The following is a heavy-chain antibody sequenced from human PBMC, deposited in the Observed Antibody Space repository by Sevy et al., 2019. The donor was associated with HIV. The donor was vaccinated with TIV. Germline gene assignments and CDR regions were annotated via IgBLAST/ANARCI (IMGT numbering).Heavy chain of an antibody. CDR2: IRYDGSSK. V-gene: IGHV3-30*02. J-gene: IGHJ3*02. CDR1: GFTFRSYG. CDR3: AKGLGMVQGALLSDDI. D-gene: IGHD3-10*01. Sequence: GGSLRLSCAASGFTFRSYGMHWVRQAPGKGLEWVAFIRYDGSSKYYADSVNGRFTISRDNSKNTLYLQMNSLRGDDTSLYYCAKGLGMVQGALLSDDIWGQGTMVTVSS.